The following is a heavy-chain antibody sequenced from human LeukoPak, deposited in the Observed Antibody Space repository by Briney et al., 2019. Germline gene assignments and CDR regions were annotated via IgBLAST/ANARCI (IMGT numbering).Heavy chain of an antibody. Sequence: GGSLRLSCAASGFTFGNYKMNWVRQAPGKGLEWVSSISSSSIYIYYADSVMGRFTISRDNDKNSLYLQMNCLRAEDTAVYYCARESSGRRVQTFDYWGQGTLVTVPS. CDR2: ISSSSIYI. CDR3: ARESSGRRVQTFDY. D-gene: IGHD1-1*01. J-gene: IGHJ4*02. CDR1: GFTFGNYK. V-gene: IGHV3-21*01.